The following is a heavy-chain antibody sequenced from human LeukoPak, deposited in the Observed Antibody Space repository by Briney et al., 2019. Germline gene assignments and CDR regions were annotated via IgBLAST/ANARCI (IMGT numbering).Heavy chain of an antibody. J-gene: IGHJ2*01. CDR1: TDSMTSYY. V-gene: IGHV4-59*08. Sequence: SETLSLTCSVSTDSMTSYYWSWIRQPPGKGLEWIGYIYYTGRANYNPSLKSRISISVDTSKKQFSLKFRSVTAADTAVYLCSKLHPYYGILTPRYFDIWGRGTPVTVSS. CDR2: IYYTGRA. D-gene: IGHD3-9*01. CDR3: SKLHPYYGILTPRYFDI.